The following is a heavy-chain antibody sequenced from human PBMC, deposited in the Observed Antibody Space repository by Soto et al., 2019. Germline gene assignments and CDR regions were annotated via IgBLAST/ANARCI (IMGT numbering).Heavy chain of an antibody. CDR2: IYYSGST. J-gene: IGHJ4*02. D-gene: IGHD6-13*01. V-gene: IGHV4-39*07. CDR1: GDSVTRSRYY. CDR3: TRARLAAAGLYYFDY. Sequence: SETLSLTCTVSGDSVTRSRYYWGWIRQPPGKGLEWIGSIYYSGSTYYNPSLKSRITISIDTSKSIAYLQMNSLKTEDTAVYYCTRARLAAAGLYYFDYWGQGTLVTVSS.